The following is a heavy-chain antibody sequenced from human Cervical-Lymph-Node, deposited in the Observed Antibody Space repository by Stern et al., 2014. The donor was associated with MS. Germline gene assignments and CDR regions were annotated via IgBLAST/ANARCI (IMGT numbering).Heavy chain of an antibody. CDR3: ARADTTGGYYFDY. CDR1: GFTLTTSS. Sequence: EVQLVESGGGLVKPGESLRLSCAASGFTLTTSSMTWVRQAPGKGLEWVSYISSTSSYIYDADSVKGRFTISRDNAKKTLSLQMNSLRVEDTAIYYCARADTTGGYYFDYWGQGTLVTVSS. CDR2: ISSTSSYI. V-gene: IGHV3-21*01. J-gene: IGHJ4*02. D-gene: IGHD1-1*01.